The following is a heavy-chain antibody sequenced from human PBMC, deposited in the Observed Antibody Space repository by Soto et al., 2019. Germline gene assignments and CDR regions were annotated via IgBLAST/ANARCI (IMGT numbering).Heavy chain of an antibody. V-gene: IGHV4-34*01. CDR1: GGSFSGYH. D-gene: IGHD4-17*01. J-gene: IGHJ4*02. CDR3: ASINAYGDYADS. CDR2: INHSGST. Sequence: QVQLQQWGAGLLKPSETLSLTCAVYGGSFSGYHWIWIRQPPGKGLEWVGEINHSGSTNYNPSLKSRVTISVDTSKNQFSLKLSSVTAADTAVYYCASINAYGDYADSWGQGTLVTVSS.